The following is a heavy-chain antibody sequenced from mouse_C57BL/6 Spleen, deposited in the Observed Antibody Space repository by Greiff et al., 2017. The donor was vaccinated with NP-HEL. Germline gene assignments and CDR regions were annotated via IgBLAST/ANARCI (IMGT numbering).Heavy chain of an antibody. Sequence: DVQLQESGAELVRPGASVKLSCTASGFNIKDYYMHWVKQRPEQGLEWIGRIDPEDGDTEYAPKFQGKATMTADTSSNTAYLQLSSLTSEDTAVYYCTTGLLRSYAMDYWGQGTSVTVSS. D-gene: IGHD1-1*01. CDR3: TTGLLRSYAMDY. V-gene: IGHV14-1*01. CDR1: GFNIKDYY. CDR2: IDPEDGDT. J-gene: IGHJ4*01.